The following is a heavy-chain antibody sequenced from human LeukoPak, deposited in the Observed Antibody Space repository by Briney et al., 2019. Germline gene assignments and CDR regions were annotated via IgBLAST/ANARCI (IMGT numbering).Heavy chain of an antibody. J-gene: IGHJ6*02. CDR2: INPNSGGT. V-gene: IGHV1-2*02. D-gene: IGHD3-3*01. CDR3: ARTIFGVDQYYYGMDA. Sequence: ASVKVSCKASGYTFTGYYMHWVRQAPGQGLEWMGWINPNSGGTNYAQKFQGRVTMTRDTSISAAYMELSRLRSDDTAVYYCARTIFGVDQYYYGMDAWGQGTTITVSS. CDR1: GYTFTGYY.